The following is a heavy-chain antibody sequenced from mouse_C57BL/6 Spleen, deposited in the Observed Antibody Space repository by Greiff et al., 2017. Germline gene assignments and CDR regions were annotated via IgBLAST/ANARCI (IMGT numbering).Heavy chain of an antibody. Sequence: VQLQQSGAELVRPGASVKLSCTASGFNIKDDYMSWVKQRPEQGLEWIGWIDPENGDTEYASKFQGKATITADTSSNTAYLQLSSLTSEDTAVYYCTPLVATNYWGQGTTLTVSS. D-gene: IGHD1-1*01. CDR2: IDPENGDT. V-gene: IGHV14-4*01. CDR1: GFNIKDDY. CDR3: TPLVATNY. J-gene: IGHJ2*01.